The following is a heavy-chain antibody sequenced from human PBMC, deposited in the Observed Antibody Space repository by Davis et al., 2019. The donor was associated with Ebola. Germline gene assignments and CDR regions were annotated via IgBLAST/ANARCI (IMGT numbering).Heavy chain of an antibody. Sequence: GESLKISCAASGFTFSRYSMNWVRQAPGKGLEWVSSISSSSSYIYYADSVKGRFTISRDNAKNSLYLQMNSLRGEDTAVYYCARDPTRTYYDFWSGSSDYYYGMDVWGQGTTVTVSS. CDR3: ARDPTRTYYDFWSGSSDYYYGMDV. CDR2: ISSSSSYI. J-gene: IGHJ6*02. V-gene: IGHV3-21*01. CDR1: GFTFSRYS. D-gene: IGHD3-3*01.